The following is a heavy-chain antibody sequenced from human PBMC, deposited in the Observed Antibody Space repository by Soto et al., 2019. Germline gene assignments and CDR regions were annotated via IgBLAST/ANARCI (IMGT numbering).Heavy chain of an antibody. CDR2: IYWDDNK. CDR1: GFSLSNTGVG. CDR3: ARVYVLQYLRGQPYYFDY. V-gene: IGHV2-5*02. D-gene: IGHD3-16*01. J-gene: IGHJ4*02. Sequence: QITLKESGPTLVKPTQTLTLTCTFSGFSLSNTGVGVGWIRQPPGKALDWLALIYWDDNKRYSPSLKERLTISKDTSKNQVVLTVTNMHPVDTATYYCARVYVLQYLRGQPYYFDYWGQGTLVTVSS.